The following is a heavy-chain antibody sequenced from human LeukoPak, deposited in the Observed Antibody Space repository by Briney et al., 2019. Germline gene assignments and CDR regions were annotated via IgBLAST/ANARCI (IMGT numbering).Heavy chain of an antibody. CDR1: GFLFSTYE. V-gene: IGHV3-48*03. J-gene: IGHJ4*02. CDR2: ISTSASTI. CDR3: ARDRLGDYDHSGYYDK. D-gene: IGHD3-22*01. Sequence: HAGGSLRLSCATSGFLFSTYEMNWVRQAPGKGLEWVSYISTSASTIYYADSVKGRFTISRDNAKNSVYLQMNNLGAEDTAVYYCARDRLGDYDHSGYYDKWGQGTLVTVSS.